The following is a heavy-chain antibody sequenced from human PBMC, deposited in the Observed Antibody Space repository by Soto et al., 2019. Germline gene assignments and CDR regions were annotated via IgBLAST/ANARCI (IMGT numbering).Heavy chain of an antibody. CDR2: IKQDGSEQ. Sequence: LRLSCAASGFTFSSYAMSWVRQAPGKGLEWVANIKQDGSEQFYVDSVKGRFTISRDNAKNSLYLQMNSLRAEDTAVYYCAREAVWGQGTTVTVSS. J-gene: IGHJ6*02. V-gene: IGHV3-7*03. CDR3: AREAV. CDR1: GFTFSSYA.